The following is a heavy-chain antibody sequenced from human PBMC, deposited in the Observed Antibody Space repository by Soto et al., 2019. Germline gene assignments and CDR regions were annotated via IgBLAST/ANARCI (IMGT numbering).Heavy chain of an antibody. CDR1: GDSISSSLW. CDR3: ATSQLGEYFDN. Sequence: PSETLSLTCDVSGDSISSSLWWSWVRQTPGKGLEWIGEIYHSGSINYNPSLKSRVTISADRSKNQFSLTLTAVTAADTAVYYCATSQLGEYFDNWGQETLVTVSS. D-gene: IGHD1-1*01. CDR2: IYHSGSI. J-gene: IGHJ4*02. V-gene: IGHV4-4*02.